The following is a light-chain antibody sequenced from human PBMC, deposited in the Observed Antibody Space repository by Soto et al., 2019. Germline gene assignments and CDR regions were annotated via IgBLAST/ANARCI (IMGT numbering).Light chain of an antibody. CDR3: QQYGRSGT. Sequence: EIVLTQSPGTLSLSPGERATLSCRASQTISNTLAWYQQKPGQAPRLLIYAASTRATGVSARFSGSGSGTELTLTISRLQSEDFAVYYCQQYGRSGTCGQGTKVDIK. J-gene: IGKJ1*01. CDR2: AAS. CDR1: QTISNT. V-gene: IGKV3-15*01.